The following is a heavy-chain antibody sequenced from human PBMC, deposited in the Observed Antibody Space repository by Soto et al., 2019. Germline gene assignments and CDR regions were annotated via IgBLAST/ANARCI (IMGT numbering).Heavy chain of an antibody. J-gene: IGHJ4*02. Sequence: PGGSLRLSCAASGFTFSSYAMSWVRQAPGKGLEWVSAISGSGGSTYYADSVKGRFTISRDNSKNTLYLQMNSLRAEDTAVYYCANSYPYYYDSSGYLGLFWGQGTLVTVSS. CDR1: GFTFSSYA. V-gene: IGHV3-23*01. D-gene: IGHD3-22*01. CDR2: ISGSGGST. CDR3: ANSYPYYYDSSGYLGLF.